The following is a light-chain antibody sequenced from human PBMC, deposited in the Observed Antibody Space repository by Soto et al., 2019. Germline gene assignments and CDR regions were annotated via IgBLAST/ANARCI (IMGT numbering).Light chain of an antibody. V-gene: IGLV1-44*01. Sequence: QSVLTQPPSASGTPGQRVTISCSGSSSKIGSNTVNWYQQLPGTAPKLLIYGQNQRPSGVPDRFSGSKSGTSASLAIIWLQSEDEADYYCAVWDDSLDGRVFGGGTKLTVL. CDR2: GQN. CDR1: SSKIGSNT. J-gene: IGLJ2*01. CDR3: AVWDDSLDGRV.